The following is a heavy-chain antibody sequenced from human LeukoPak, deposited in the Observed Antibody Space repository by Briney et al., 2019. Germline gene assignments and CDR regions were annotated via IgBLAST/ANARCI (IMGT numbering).Heavy chain of an antibody. CDR1: GYTFTGYY. CDR3: ARAGRVVVTAIPEYYFDY. CDR2: INPSGGST. Sequence: ASVKVSCKASGYTFTGYYMHWVRQAPGQGLEWMGIINPSGGSTSYAQKFQGRVTMTRDTSTSTVYMELSSLRSEDTAVYYCARAGRVVVTAIPEYYFDYWGQGTLVTVSS. D-gene: IGHD2-21*02. V-gene: IGHV1-46*01. J-gene: IGHJ4*02.